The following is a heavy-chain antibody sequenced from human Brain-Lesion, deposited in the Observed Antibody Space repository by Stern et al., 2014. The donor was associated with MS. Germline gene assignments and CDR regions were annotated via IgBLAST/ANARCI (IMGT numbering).Heavy chain of an antibody. CDR2: IYTSGGT. CDR3: ARADFSFSGAPFDY. CDR1: GGSITSGRYY. D-gene: IGHD3-10*01. V-gene: IGHV4-61*02. J-gene: IGHJ4*02. Sequence: QLQLQESGPGLVRPSQTLSLTCTVSGGSITSGRYYWTWIRQTAGKGLEWIGRIYTSGGTNYNPSFESRVTISMDTSSNHFSLQLSSVTRADTAVYFCARADFSFSGAPFDYWGQGTLVAV.